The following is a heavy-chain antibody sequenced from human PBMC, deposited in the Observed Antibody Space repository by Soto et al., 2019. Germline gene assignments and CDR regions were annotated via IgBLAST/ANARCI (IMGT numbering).Heavy chain of an antibody. CDR2: ISYDGSNK. CDR1: GFTFSSYA. V-gene: IGHV3-30-3*01. J-gene: IGHJ4*02. D-gene: IGHD1-26*01. Sequence: GGSLRLSCAASGFTFSSYAMHWVRQAPGKGLEWVAVISYDGSNKYYADSVKGRFTISRDNSKNTLYLQMNSLRAEDTAVYYCARDHSVGATTYYFDYWGQGTLVTVSS. CDR3: ARDHSVGATTYYFDY.